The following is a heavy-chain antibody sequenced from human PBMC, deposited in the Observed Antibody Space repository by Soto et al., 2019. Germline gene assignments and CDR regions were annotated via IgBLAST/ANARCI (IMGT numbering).Heavy chain of an antibody. D-gene: IGHD5-18*01. Sequence: GGSLRLSCAASGFTFSSCSMNWVRQAPGKGLEWVSSTSSSSSYIYYADSVKGRFTISRDNAKNSLYLQMNSLRAEDTAVYYCAREGTAMVDYWGQGTLVTVSS. V-gene: IGHV3-21*01. J-gene: IGHJ4*02. CDR1: GFTFSSCS. CDR2: TSSSSSYI. CDR3: AREGTAMVDY.